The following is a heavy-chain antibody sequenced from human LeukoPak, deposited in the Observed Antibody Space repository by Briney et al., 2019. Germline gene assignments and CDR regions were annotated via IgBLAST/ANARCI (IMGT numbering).Heavy chain of an antibody. CDR3: AGIPVFGVILHQEPV. J-gene: IGHJ6*04. D-gene: IGHD2-8*01. CDR2: FIPVLGTA. Sequence: SVKVSCKASGGIFSDYALNWVRQAPGQGLEWMGMFIPVLGTANSTQNFQDRVSITADMSTHTVYMELSSLKSEDTAVYFCAGIPVFGVILHQEPVWGKGTTVTVSS. V-gene: IGHV1-69*04. CDR1: GGIFSDYA.